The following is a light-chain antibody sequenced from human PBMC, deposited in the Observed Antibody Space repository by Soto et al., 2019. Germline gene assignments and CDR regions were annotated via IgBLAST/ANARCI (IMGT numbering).Light chain of an antibody. Sequence: QAVVTQPPSVSGAPGQRVTISCIGATSDVHWYQYLPGTAPKLLIYGNNNRPSGVPDRFSGSKSGTSASLAITGLQAEDEADYYCQSFDSSLSALYVFGTGTKVTVL. J-gene: IGLJ1*01. V-gene: IGLV1-40*01. CDR1: GATSD. CDR3: QSFDSSLSALYV. CDR2: GNN.